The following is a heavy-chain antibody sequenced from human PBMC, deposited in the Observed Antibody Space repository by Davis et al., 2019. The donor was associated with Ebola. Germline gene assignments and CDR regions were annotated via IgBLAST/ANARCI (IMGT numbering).Heavy chain of an antibody. CDR1: GYRWRSDG. D-gene: IGHD2-2*01. J-gene: IGHJ6*02. V-gene: IGHV5-51*01. CDR2: SSPGASDN. Sequence: SCKGEGYRWRSDGIGGVRQRPGKGREGMGISSPGASDNSYRPPVPGQVTISADTSISTAYLQWSSLKASDTAMYYCARQIGYCSSTSCSYYYYGMDVWGQGTTVTVSS. CDR3: ARQIGYCSSTSCSYYYYGMDV.